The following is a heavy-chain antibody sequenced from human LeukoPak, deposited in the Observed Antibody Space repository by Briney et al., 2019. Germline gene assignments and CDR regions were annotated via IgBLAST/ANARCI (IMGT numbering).Heavy chain of an antibody. V-gene: IGHV4-34*01. J-gene: IGHJ4*02. CDR1: GGSFSGYY. CDR3: AGPGLYRPDY. Sequence: SETLSLTCAVYGGSFSGYYWSWIRQPPGKGLEWIGEINHSGNTNYNPSLKSRVTISVDTSKNQFSLKLSSVTVADTAVYYCAGPGLYRPDYWGQGTLVTVSS. D-gene: IGHD2-8*01. CDR2: INHSGNT.